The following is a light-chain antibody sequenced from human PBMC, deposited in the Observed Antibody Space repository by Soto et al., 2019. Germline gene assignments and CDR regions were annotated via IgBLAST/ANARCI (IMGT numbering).Light chain of an antibody. Sequence: QSALTQPASVSGSPGQSITISCTGTSSDVVDNNYVSWYQQHPGKAPKLMIYDVTHRPSGISNRFSGSKSGNTASLTISGLQAEDEADYYCSSYTSSSTLYVFGTGTKVTVL. V-gene: IGLV2-14*01. CDR1: SSDVVDNNY. CDR2: DVT. J-gene: IGLJ1*01. CDR3: SSYTSSSTLYV.